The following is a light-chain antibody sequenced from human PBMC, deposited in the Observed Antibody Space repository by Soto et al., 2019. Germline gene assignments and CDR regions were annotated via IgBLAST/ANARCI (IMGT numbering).Light chain of an antibody. J-gene: IGKJ3*01. CDR2: DAS. CDR1: QDSSNY. CDR3: QPYDNLPPT. Sequence: DIQMTQSPSSLSASVGDRVTITCQASQDSSNYLNWYQQKPGKAPKLLIYDASNLQTGVPSRVSGSGYWTDFTFTISSLQPEDIATYYCQPYDNLPPTFGPGTKVDIK. V-gene: IGKV1-33*01.